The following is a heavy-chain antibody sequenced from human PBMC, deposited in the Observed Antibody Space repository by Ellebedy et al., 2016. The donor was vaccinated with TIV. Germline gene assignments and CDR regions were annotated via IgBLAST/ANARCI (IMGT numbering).Heavy chain of an antibody. J-gene: IGHJ2*01. CDR3: ARDMRITMIVVVISWYFDL. CDR1: GFTFSSYW. D-gene: IGHD3-22*01. V-gene: IGHV3-7*01. Sequence: GESLKISXAASGFTFSSYWMSWVRQAPGKGLEWVANIKQAGSEKYYVDSVKGRFTISRDNAKNSLYLQMNSLRAEDTAVYYCARDMRITMIVVVISWYFDLWGRGTLVTVSS. CDR2: IKQAGSEK.